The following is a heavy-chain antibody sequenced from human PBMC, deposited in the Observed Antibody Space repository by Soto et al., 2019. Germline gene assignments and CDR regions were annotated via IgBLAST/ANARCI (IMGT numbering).Heavy chain of an antibody. D-gene: IGHD2-21*01. J-gene: IGHJ6*03. CDR3: ARGGISHWAYFYYMDV. CDR2: INHRGSI. V-gene: IGHV4-39*07. Sequence: PSETLSLTCTVSGGSISSSAFYWGRIRPPTGMALEWIGEINHRGSINYNPSLKSRVTMSVDTSKNQFSLTLNSVTAADTATYYCARGGISHWAYFYYMDVWDRGTTVTVSS. CDR1: GGSISSSAFY.